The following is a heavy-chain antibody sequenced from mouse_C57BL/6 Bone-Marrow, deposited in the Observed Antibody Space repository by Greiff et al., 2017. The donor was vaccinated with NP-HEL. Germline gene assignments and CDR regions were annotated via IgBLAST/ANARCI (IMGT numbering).Heavy chain of an antibody. V-gene: IGHV5-4*01. Sequence: EVMLVESGGGLVKPGGSLKLSCAASGFTFSSYAMSWVRQTPEKRLEWVATISDGGSYTYYPDNVKGRFAISRDNAKNNLYLQMSNLKSEDTAMYYCARDDSNRAWFAYWGQGTLVTVSA. D-gene: IGHD2-5*01. J-gene: IGHJ3*01. CDR1: GFTFSSYA. CDR3: ARDDSNRAWFAY. CDR2: ISDGGSYT.